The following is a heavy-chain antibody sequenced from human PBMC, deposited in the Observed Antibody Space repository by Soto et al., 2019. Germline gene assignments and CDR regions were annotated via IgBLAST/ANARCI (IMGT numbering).Heavy chain of an antibody. CDR3: ARPYGDSPMGALDS. D-gene: IGHD4-17*01. Sequence: QVQLVQSGAEVKKPGSSVKVSCKAAGGTFSISAISWVRQAPGQGLEWMGGIIPILARAHYAQRFQGRGTIAADESTSTAYMELGSLRTEDTAVYYCARPYGDSPMGALDSWGQGTMVTVSS. CDR2: IIPILARA. V-gene: IGHV1-69*11. J-gene: IGHJ3*02. CDR1: GGTFSISA.